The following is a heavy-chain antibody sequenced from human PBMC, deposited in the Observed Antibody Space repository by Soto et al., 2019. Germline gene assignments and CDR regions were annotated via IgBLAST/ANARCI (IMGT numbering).Heavy chain of an antibody. CDR2: IYWDDDK. CDR3: ARIVVPAAPYAEYFQH. V-gene: IGHV2-5*02. CDR1: GFSLSTSVAG. Sequence: SGPTRVNPTPALALTCTFSGFSLSTSVAGVGWVRNTRRKALEWLALIYWDDDKSYSPSLKSRLTITKDTSKNQVVLTMTNMDPVDKATYYCARIVVPAAPYAEYFQHWGQGTLVTVSS. D-gene: IGHD2-2*01. J-gene: IGHJ1*01.